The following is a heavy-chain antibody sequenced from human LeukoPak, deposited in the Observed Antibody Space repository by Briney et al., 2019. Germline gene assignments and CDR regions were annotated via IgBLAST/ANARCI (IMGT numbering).Heavy chain of an antibody. J-gene: IGHJ3*02. Sequence: GGSLRLSCAASGFSFSNYGINWVRRAPGKGLEWVAVISYDGNNKYYADSVKGRFTISRDNSKNTLYLQMNSLRAEDTAVYYCAKDRGGAYYESSVDIWGQGTMVTVSS. V-gene: IGHV3-30*18. CDR1: GFSFSNYG. CDR2: ISYDGNNK. D-gene: IGHD3-22*01. CDR3: AKDRGGAYYESSVDI.